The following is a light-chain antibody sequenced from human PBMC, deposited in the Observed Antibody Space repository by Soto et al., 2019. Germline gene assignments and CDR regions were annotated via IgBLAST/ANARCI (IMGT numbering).Light chain of an antibody. CDR2: EVS. Sequence: QSALTQPASVSGSPGQSITIPCTGTSSNVGGYQYVSWYQQHPGKAPKLMIYEVSQRPSGVHDRFSGSKSGNTASLTISGLQAEDEGDYYCSSFAGINNLLFGGGTKLTVL. CDR3: SSFAGINNLL. V-gene: IGLV2-8*01. CDR1: SSNVGGYQY. J-gene: IGLJ2*01.